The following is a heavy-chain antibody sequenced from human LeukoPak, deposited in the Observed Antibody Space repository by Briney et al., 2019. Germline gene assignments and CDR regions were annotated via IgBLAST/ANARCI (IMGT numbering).Heavy chain of an antibody. V-gene: IGHV3-21*01. J-gene: IGHJ5*02. D-gene: IGHD6-6*01. CDR3: ARDSAEDSSSSRFDP. CDR1: GFTFSSYS. Sequence: GGSLRLSCAASGFTFSSYSMNWVRQAPGKGLEWVSSISSSSSYIYYADSVKGRFTISRGNAKNSLYLQMNSLRAEDTAVYYCARDSAEDSSSSRFDPWGQGTLVTVSS. CDR2: ISSSSSYI.